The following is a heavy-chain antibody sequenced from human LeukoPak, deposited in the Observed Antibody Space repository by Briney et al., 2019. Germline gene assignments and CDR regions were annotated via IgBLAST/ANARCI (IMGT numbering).Heavy chain of an antibody. V-gene: IGHV4-39*07. CDR2: IYYSGST. J-gene: IGHJ5*02. CDR1: GGSISSSSYY. D-gene: IGHD6-19*01. CDR3: ARAPFAVAAPSGWFDP. Sequence: PSETLSLTCTVSGGSISSSSYYWGWIRQPPGKGLEWIGSIYYSGSTNYNPSLKSRVTISVDKSKNQFSLKLSSVTAADTAVYYCARAPFAVAAPSGWFDPWGQGTLVTVSS.